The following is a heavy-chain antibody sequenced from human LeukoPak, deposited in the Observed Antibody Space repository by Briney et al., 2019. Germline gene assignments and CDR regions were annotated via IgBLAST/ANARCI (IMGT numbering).Heavy chain of an antibody. D-gene: IGHD2-2*01. CDR3: ARQVVPAAMPYFDY. V-gene: IGHV4-31*03. CDR1: GGSISSGGYY. J-gene: IGHJ4*02. Sequence: SETLSLTCTVSGGSISSGGYYWSWIRQHPGQGLEWIVYIYYSGSTYYNPSLKSRVTISVDTSKNQFSLKLSSVTAADPAVYYCARQVVPAAMPYFDYWGQGTLVTVSS. CDR2: IYYSGST.